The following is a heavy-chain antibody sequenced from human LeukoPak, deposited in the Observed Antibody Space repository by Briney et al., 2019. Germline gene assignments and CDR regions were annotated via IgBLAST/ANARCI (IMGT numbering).Heavy chain of an antibody. CDR3: AKMTTMAPGVSY. D-gene: IGHD3-10*01. V-gene: IGHV3-30*18. Sequence: GGSLRLSCAASGFTFSNYGIHWVRQAPGKGLEWVAVISYDGRNEYYADSVKGRFTISRDNSKNTLYLQMNSLRAEDTAVYYCAKMTTMAPGVSYWGQGTLVTVSS. CDR1: GFTFSNYG. CDR2: ISYDGRNE. J-gene: IGHJ4*02.